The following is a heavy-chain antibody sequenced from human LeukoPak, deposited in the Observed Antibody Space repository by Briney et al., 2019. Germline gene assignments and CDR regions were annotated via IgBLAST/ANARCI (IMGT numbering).Heavy chain of an antibody. CDR2: IYYSGST. V-gene: IGHV4-59*08. CDR1: GGSISSYY. J-gene: IGHJ4*02. CDR3: ARVDSTYGYAGGNYFDS. Sequence: PSETLSLTCTVSGGSISSYYWSWIRQPPGKGLEWIGYIYYSGSTNYNPSLKSRVTISVDTSKNHFSLKLSSVTAADTAVYYCARVDSTYGYAGGNYFDSWGQGTLVTVSS. D-gene: IGHD5-18*01.